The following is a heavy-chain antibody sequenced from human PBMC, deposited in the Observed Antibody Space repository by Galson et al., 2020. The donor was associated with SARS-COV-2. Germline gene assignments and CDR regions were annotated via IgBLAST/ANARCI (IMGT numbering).Heavy chain of an antibody. J-gene: IGHJ5*02. Sequence: GESLKISCATAGFTFSNYWMHWVRQVAGQGLVHVSRIKGDGRHTDYADSVRGRFTIYRDNAKNTLYLQMNNLRVDDTAVYFCAREHFGYNSLDQWVQGTQITVSS. CDR2: IKGDGRHT. CDR3: AREHFGYNSLDQ. CDR1: GFTFSNYW. D-gene: IGHD5-12*01. V-gene: IGHV3-74*01.